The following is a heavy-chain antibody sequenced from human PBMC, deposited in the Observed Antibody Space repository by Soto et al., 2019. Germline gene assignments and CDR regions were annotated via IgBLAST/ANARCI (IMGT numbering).Heavy chain of an antibody. V-gene: IGHV1-2*04. CDR2: INPNSGGT. CDR3: AREAVVVAATLGYGMDV. J-gene: IGHJ6*02. CDR1: GYTLTGSY. D-gene: IGHD2-15*01. Sequence: GASVKVSCKASGYTLTGSYRQWVRQANGQGFEWMGWINPNSGGTNYAQKFQGWVTMTRDTSISTAYMELSRLRSDDTAVYYCAREAVVVAATLGYGMDVWGQGTTVTVSS.